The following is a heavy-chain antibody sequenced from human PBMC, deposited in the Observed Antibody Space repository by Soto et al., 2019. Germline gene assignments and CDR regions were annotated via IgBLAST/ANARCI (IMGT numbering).Heavy chain of an antibody. Sequence: SETLSLTCAVYGGSFSGYYWSWIRQPPGKGLEWIGEINYSGSTNFNPSLKSRVTISVDTSKNQFSLKLSSVTAADTAVYYCARDLLKEQWLVPYYGMDVWGQGTTVTVSS. CDR1: GGSFSGYY. CDR3: ARDLLKEQWLVPYYGMDV. D-gene: IGHD6-19*01. J-gene: IGHJ6*02. V-gene: IGHV4-34*01. CDR2: INYSGST.